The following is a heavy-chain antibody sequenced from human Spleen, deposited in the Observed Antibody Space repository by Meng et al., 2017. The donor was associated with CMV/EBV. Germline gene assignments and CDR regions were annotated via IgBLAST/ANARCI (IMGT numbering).Heavy chain of an antibody. CDR1: GFTFSNYA. CDR3: ARDFDFWSGYYRLGGGPLFDY. D-gene: IGHD3-3*01. CDR2: ISFDERHK. V-gene: IGHV3-30*04. J-gene: IGHJ4*02. Sequence: GGSLRLSCAASGFTFSNYAMHWVRQAPGKGLEWVAVISFDERHKYYADSVKGRFTLSRDNSKNTLYLQMNSLSAEDTAFYYCARDFDFWSGYYRLGGGPLFDYWGQGTLVTVSS.